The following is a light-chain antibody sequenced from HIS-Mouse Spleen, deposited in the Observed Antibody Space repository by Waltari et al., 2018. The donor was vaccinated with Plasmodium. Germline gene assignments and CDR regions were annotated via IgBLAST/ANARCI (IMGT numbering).Light chain of an antibody. V-gene: IGLV2-14*01. CDR1: SSDVGGYNY. CDR3: SSYTSSSTRV. J-gene: IGLJ2*01. CDR2: EVS. Sequence: QSALTQPASVSGSPGQSITISCTGTSSDVGGYNYVSWYQQHHGKAPKLMIYEVSNRPSWVSNRGSGSKSGNTASLTTSGLQAADEADYCCSSYTSSSTRVFGGGTKLTVL.